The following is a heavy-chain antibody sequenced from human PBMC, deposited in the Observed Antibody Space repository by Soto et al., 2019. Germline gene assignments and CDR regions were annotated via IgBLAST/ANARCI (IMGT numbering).Heavy chain of an antibody. J-gene: IGHJ5*02. CDR3: AAEQWLRFPTGFDP. CDR2: IYYSGST. D-gene: IGHD5-12*01. V-gene: IGHV4-31*03. CDR1: GGSISSGGYY. Sequence: QVQLQESGPGLVKPSQTLSLTCTVSGGSISSGGYYWSWIRQHPGKGLEWIGYIYYSGSTYYNPYLKSRVTISVDTSKNQFSLKLSSVTAADTAVYYCAAEQWLRFPTGFDPWGQGTLVTVSS.